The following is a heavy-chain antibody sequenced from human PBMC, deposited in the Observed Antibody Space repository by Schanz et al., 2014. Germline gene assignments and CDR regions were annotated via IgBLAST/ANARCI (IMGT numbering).Heavy chain of an antibody. Sequence: EVQLVESGGHLVQPGRSLRLSCAASGFTFDDYAMHWVRQAPGKGLEWVSGISGSGGSTYYADSVKGRFTISRDNSKNTLFLQMNSLRAEDTAVYFCARDGGRDGYNLAFDVWGQGTLVTVSS. J-gene: IGHJ3*01. CDR3: ARDGGRDGYNLAFDV. CDR2: ISGSGGST. D-gene: IGHD5-12*01. V-gene: IGHV3-23*04. CDR1: GFTFDDYA.